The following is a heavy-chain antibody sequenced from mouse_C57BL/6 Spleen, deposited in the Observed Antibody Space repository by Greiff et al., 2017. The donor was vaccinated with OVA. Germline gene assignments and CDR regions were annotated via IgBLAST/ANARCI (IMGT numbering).Heavy chain of an antibody. CDR2: IWSGGSS. Sequence: VQLQQSGPGLVQPSQSLSITCTASGFSLTSYCVHWVRQSPGKGLEWLGVIWSGGSSAYNAAFISRLSISKDTSKRQVFLKMSRLHADDTAIYGCARGNRYFDVWGTGTTLTVAS. D-gene: IGHD6-1*01. CDR3: ARGNRYFDV. V-gene: IGHV2-2*01. CDR1: GFSLTSYC. J-gene: IGHJ1*03.